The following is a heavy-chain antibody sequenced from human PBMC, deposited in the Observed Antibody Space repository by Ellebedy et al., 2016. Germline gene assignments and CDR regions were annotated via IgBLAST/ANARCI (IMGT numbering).Heavy chain of an antibody. Sequence: GESLKISCAASGFTFSSYAMSWVRQAPGKGLEWVSAISGSGGSTYYADSVKGRFTISRDNSKNTLYLQMNSLRAEDTAVYYCARPSSSWYQGLVDYWGQGTLVTVSS. V-gene: IGHV3-23*01. CDR2: ISGSGGST. J-gene: IGHJ4*02. CDR1: GFTFSSYA. CDR3: ARPSSSWYQGLVDY. D-gene: IGHD6-13*01.